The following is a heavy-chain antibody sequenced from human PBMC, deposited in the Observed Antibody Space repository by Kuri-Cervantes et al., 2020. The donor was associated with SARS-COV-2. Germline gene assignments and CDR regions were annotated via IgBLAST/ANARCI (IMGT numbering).Heavy chain of an antibody. CDR2: INPSGGST. CDR3: ATPRYCSGGSCYGLFDY. J-gene: IGHJ4*02. D-gene: IGHD2-15*01. Sequence: ASVKVSCKASGGTFSSYAISWVRQAPGQGLEWMGIINPSGGSTSYAQKFQGRVTMTRDTSIGTAYMELSRLRSDDTAVYYCATPRYCSGGSCYGLFDYWGQGTLVTVSS. CDR1: GGTFSSYA. V-gene: IGHV1-46*01.